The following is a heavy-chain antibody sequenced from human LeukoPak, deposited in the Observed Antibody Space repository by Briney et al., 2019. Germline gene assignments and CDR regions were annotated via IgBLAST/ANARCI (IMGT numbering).Heavy chain of an antibody. V-gene: IGHV3-74*01. CDR1: GFTFSSYW. J-gene: IGHJ4*02. Sequence: GGSLRLSCAASGFTFSSYWMHWVRQAPGKGLVWVSRINSDGSSTSYADSVKGRFTISRDNAKNTLYLQMNSLRAEDTAVYYCAKDVAPFRYCSSTSCTYHFDYWGQGTLVTVSS. CDR2: INSDGSST. CDR3: AKDVAPFRYCSSTSCTYHFDY. D-gene: IGHD2-2*01.